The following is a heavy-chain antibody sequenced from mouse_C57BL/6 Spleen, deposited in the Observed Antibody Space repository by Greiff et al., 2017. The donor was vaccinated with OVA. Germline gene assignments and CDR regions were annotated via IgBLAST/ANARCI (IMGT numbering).Heavy chain of an antibody. CDR3: ARSTRSVYFDY. D-gene: IGHD3-1*01. CDR1: GYTFTSYW. CDR2: INPGSGST. J-gene: IGHJ2*01. Sequence: QVQLQQPGAELVKPGASVKMSCKASGYTFTSYWITWVKQRPGQGLEWIGDINPGSGSTNYNEKFKSKATLTADTSSSTAYMQLSSLTSEDSAVYYCARSTRSVYFDYWGQGTTLTVSS. V-gene: IGHV1-55*01.